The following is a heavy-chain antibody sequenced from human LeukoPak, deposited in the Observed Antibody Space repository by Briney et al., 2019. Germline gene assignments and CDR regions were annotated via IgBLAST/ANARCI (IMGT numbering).Heavy chain of an antibody. J-gene: IGHJ4*02. CDR2: ISAHSGNT. CDR3: ERALSSGGWALEFDY. CDR1: GYTFSTYG. V-gene: IGHV1-18*01. Sequence: ASVKVSCKTSGYTFSTYGITWVRQAPGQGFQGMGWISAHSGNTKYAENFQGRISLTTDTSATTAYMELRSLTSDDTDVYYCERALSSGGWALEFDYWGQGSLVTVAS. D-gene: IGHD6-19*01.